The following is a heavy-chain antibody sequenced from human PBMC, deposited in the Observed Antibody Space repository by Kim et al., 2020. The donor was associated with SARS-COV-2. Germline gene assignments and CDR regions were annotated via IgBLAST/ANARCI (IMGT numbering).Heavy chain of an antibody. V-gene: IGHV3-74*01. J-gene: IGHJ4*02. CDR1: GFTFSSYS. CDR2: IYADGSRP. Sequence: GGSLRLSCVASGFTFSSYSMHWVRQAPGKGLVWVSRIYADGSRPSYADSVKGRFTISGDSAKNTLYLQMDGLRADDAAVYYCAREKTMNTIRRFTASFGYWGQGTVVTVSS. D-gene: IGHD3-3*01. CDR3: AREKTMNTIRRFTASFGY.